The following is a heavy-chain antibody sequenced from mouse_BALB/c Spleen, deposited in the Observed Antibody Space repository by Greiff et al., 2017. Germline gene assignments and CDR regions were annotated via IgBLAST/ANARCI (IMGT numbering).Heavy chain of an antibody. V-gene: IGHV5-17*02. CDR1: GFTFSSFG. D-gene: IGHD1-1*01. CDR2: ISSGSSTI. Sequence: EVHLVESGGGLVQPGGSRKLSCAASGFTFSSFGMHWVRQAPEKGLEWVAYISSGSSTIYYADTVKGRFTISSDNPKNTLFLQMTSLRSEDTAMYYCARSSYGSRGFAYWGQGTLVTVSA. CDR3: ARSSYGSRGFAY. J-gene: IGHJ3*01.